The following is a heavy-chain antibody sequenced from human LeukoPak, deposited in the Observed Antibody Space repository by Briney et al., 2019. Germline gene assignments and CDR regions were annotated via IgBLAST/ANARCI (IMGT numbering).Heavy chain of an antibody. J-gene: IGHJ3*02. V-gene: IGHV1-3*01. Sequence: ASVKVSCKASGYTLSTYTMHWLRQAPGQRPEWMGCIYAGNGSVKYSQNFQARVTITRDTSANTAYLELSSLRSEDTAVYYCARDRQQPSESHAFDIRGQGTMVTVSS. D-gene: IGHD6-13*01. CDR2: IYAGNGSV. CDR1: GYTLSTYT. CDR3: ARDRQQPSESHAFDI.